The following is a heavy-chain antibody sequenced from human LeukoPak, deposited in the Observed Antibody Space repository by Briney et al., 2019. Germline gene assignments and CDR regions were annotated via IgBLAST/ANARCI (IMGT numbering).Heavy chain of an antibody. CDR2: IGHNGGT. CDR3: AGFRDSEPIDT. V-gene: IGHV4-34*01. CDR1: GGSFSGYY. J-gene: IGHJ4*02. D-gene: IGHD2-21*01. Sequence: PSETLSLTCVVSGGSFSGYYLAWIRQAPGKGLEWIGDIGHNGGTSYNPSLKSRASVFLDTSKNQFSLYLTSVTAADTALYFCAGFRDSEPIDTWGQGTLVTVSS.